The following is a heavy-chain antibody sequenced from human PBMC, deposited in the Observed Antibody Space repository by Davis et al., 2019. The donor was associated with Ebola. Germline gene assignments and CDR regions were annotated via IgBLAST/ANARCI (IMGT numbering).Heavy chain of an antibody. CDR3: AKGVRLDY. J-gene: IGHJ4*02. Sequence: GESLKISCAASGFTFSNHWMHWVRQAPGKGPVWVSRINNDGSWISYADSVKGRFTISRDNSKNTLYLQMNSLRAEDTAVYYCAKGVRLDYWGQGSLVAVSS. CDR1: GFTFSNHW. CDR2: INNDGSWI. D-gene: IGHD4-17*01. V-gene: IGHV3-74*01.